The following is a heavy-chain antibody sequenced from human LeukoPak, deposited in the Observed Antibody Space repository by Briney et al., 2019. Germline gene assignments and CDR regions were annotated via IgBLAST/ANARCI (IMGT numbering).Heavy chain of an antibody. D-gene: IGHD6-6*01. CDR2: IYYSGST. J-gene: IGHJ6*02. CDR1: GGSISSGDYY. V-gene: IGHV4-61*08. Sequence: SETLSLTCTVSGGSISSGDYYWSWIRQPPGKGLEWIGYIYYSGSTNYNPSLKSRVTISVDTSKNQFSLKLSSVTAADTAVYYCARDRWNHKHSSSDYYYYGTDVWGQGTTVTVSS. CDR3: ARDRWNHKHSSSDYYYYGTDV.